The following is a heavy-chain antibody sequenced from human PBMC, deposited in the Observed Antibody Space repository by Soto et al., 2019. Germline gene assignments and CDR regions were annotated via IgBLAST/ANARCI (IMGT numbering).Heavy chain of an antibody. CDR3: ARGGSGSPMAHDH. D-gene: IGHD3-10*01. CDR1: GFTFSRYW. CDR2: INIDGSIT. V-gene: IGHV3-74*01. Sequence: EVQLVESGGGLVQPGGSLRLSCEASGFTFSRYWMHWVRQAPGKGLVWVSRINIDGSITNYADSVKDRFTISRDSAKNTLYLQMNSLRVEDTAVYRCARGGSGSPMAHDHWGEGPLVTVSS. J-gene: IGHJ4*02.